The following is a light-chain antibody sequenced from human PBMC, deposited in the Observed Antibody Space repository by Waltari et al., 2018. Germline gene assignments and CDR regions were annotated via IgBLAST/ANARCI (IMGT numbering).Light chain of an antibody. J-gene: IGLJ3*02. CDR1: NSDVDNFGR. CDR3: SSYTSSSTWV. V-gene: IGLV2-18*02. CDR2: EVS. Sequence: QSALTQPPSVSGSPGQSVIISCTGTNSDVDNFGRVAGYQQSPGTAPRLMIYEVSNRPSGVPDRFSGSKSGNTASLTISGLQAEDEGDYYCSSYTSSSTWVFGGGTKVTVL.